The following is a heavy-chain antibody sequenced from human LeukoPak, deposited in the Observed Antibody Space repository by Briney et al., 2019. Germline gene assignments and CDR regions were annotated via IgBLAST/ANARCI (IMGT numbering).Heavy chain of an antibody. CDR3: ARGGYYYGSGSYYKGRMYYYYMDV. V-gene: IGHV4-34*01. CDR2: INHSGST. D-gene: IGHD3-10*01. CDR1: GGSFSGYY. Sequence: SETLSLTCAVYGGSFSGYYLSWIRQPPGKGLEWIGEINHSGSTNYKPSLKSRVTISVDTSKNQFSLKLSSVTAADTAVYYCARGGYYYGSGSYYKGRMYYYYMDVWGKGTTVTVSS. J-gene: IGHJ6*03.